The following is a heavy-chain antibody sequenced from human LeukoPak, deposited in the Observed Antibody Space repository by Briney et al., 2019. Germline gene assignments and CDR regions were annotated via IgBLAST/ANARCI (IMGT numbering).Heavy chain of an antibody. CDR1: GYTFTSYD. D-gene: IGHD5/OR15-5a*01. J-gene: IGHJ4*02. V-gene: IGHV1-8*01. Sequence: ASVKVSCKASGYTFTSYDINWVRQATGQGLEWMGWMNPNSGNTGYAQKFQGRVTMTRDTSISTAYMELSRLRSDDTAVYYCARDLLLDGDYFDYWGQGTLVTVSS. CDR3: ARDLLLDGDYFDY. CDR2: MNPNSGNT.